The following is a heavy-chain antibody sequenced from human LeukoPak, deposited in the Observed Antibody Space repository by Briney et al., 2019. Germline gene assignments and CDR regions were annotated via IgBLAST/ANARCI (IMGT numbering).Heavy chain of an antibody. Sequence: ASVKVSCKASGYTFTSYGISWVRQAPGQGLEWMGWISAYNGNTNYAQKLQGRVTMTTDTSTSTAYMELRSLRSDDTAVYYCARDLPILGSGWYLAYYYYGMDVWGQGTTVAVSS. D-gene: IGHD6-19*01. J-gene: IGHJ6*02. V-gene: IGHV1-18*01. CDR2: ISAYNGNT. CDR3: ARDLPILGSGWYLAYYYYGMDV. CDR1: GYTFTSYG.